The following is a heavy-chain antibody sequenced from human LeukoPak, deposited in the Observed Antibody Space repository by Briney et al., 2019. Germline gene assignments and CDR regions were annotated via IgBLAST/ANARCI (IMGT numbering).Heavy chain of an antibody. V-gene: IGHV4-59*11. CDR1: GDSYTSPY. CDR3: ASLGGAYTIFGVALPV. D-gene: IGHD3-3*01. J-gene: IGHJ6*04. CDR2: FFSNGKT. Sequence: PSETLSLTCTVSGDSYTSPYWSWIRQPPGEGLEWVGSFFSNGKTYYNPSLNNRLIISGDTSKNQFSLTLMSVTAADTAVYYCASLGGAYTIFGVALPVWGKGTTVTVSS.